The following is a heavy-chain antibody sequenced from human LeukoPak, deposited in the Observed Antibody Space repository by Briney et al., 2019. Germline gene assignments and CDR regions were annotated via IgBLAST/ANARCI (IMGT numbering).Heavy chain of an antibody. CDR2: ISGSGGST. Sequence: GGSLRLSCAASGFTFSSYAMSWVRQAPGKGLEWVSAISGSGGSTYYADSVKGRFTISRDNSKNTLYLQMNSLRAEDTAAYYCAKTRDILTGYSNIYYYYGMDVWGQGTTVTVSS. J-gene: IGHJ6*02. D-gene: IGHD3-9*01. V-gene: IGHV3-23*01. CDR3: AKTRDILTGYSNIYYYYGMDV. CDR1: GFTFSSYA.